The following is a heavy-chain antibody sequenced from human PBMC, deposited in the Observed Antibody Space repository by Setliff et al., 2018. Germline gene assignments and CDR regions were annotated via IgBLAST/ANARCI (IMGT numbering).Heavy chain of an antibody. Sequence: PSETLSLTCTVSGGSISSSDYYWGWIRQPPGTGLEWIGSIYYSGDTYYNLSLKSRATVSVDTSTSQFSLRLTSVTAADTAVYYCARMSGFLYMDVWGKGTPVTVSS. V-gene: IGHV4-39*07. CDR3: ARMSGFLYMDV. CDR1: GGSISSSDYY. D-gene: IGHD3-3*01. J-gene: IGHJ6*03. CDR2: IYYSGDT.